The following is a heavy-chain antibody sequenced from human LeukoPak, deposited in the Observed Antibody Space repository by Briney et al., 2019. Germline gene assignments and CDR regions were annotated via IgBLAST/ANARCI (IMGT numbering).Heavy chain of an antibody. D-gene: IGHD3-22*01. CDR1: GYSFTSYW. Sequence: GESLQISCQGSGYSFTSYWIGRMRQMPGKRLEWMGIIYPGDSDTRYSPSFQGQVTISADQSISTAYLQWSSLKASDTAMYYCARQPRGIVDGYDAFDIWAQGTMVTVSS. V-gene: IGHV5-51*01. CDR3: ARQPRGIVDGYDAFDI. CDR2: IYPGDSDT. J-gene: IGHJ3*02.